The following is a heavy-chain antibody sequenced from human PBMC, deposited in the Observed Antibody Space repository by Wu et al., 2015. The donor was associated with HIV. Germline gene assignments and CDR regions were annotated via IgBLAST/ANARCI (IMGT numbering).Heavy chain of an antibody. D-gene: IGHD3-22*01. CDR2: INPNSGAT. Sequence: QVQLVQSGAEVKKPGGLSEGLPVRPLGYTFTGYYMHWLRQAPGQGPEWMGWINPNSGATNYAQKFQGRVTMTRDTSIGTAYMELSRLTSDDTAVYFCARPQYSGNYDLHYWGQGTLVTVSS. CDR3: ARPQYSGNYDLHY. V-gene: IGHV1-2*02. J-gene: IGHJ4*02. CDR1: GYTFTGYY.